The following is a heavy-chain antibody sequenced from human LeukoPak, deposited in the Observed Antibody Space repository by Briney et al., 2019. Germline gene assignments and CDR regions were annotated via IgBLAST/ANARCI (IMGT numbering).Heavy chain of an antibody. CDR2: INPNSGGT. V-gene: IGHV1-2*02. CDR3: ARETAHYYDSSGYENWFDP. Sequence: ASVKVSCNASGYTFTGYYMHWVRQAPGQGLEWMGWINPNSGGTNYAQKFQGRVTMTRDTSISTAYMELSRLRSDDTAVYYCARETAHYYDSSGYENWFDPWGQGTLVTVSS. D-gene: IGHD3-22*01. J-gene: IGHJ5*02. CDR1: GYTFTGYY.